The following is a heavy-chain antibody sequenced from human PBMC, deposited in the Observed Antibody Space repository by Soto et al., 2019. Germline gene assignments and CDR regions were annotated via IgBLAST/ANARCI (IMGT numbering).Heavy chain of an antibody. D-gene: IGHD6-6*01. CDR2: IYYSGST. J-gene: IGHJ4*02. CDR1: GGSISSSSYY. V-gene: IGHV4-39*01. Sequence: SETLSLTCTVSGGSISSSSYYWGWIRQPPGKGLEWIGSIYYSGSTYYNPSLKSRVTISVDTSKNQFSLKLSSVTAADTAVYYCASHPYSSSPFDYWGQGTLVTVSS. CDR3: ASHPYSSSPFDY.